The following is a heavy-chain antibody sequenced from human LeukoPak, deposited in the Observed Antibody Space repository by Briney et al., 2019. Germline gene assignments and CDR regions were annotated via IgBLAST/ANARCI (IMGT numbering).Heavy chain of an antibody. Sequence: SGPALVKPTQTLTLTCTFSGFSLSTSGMCASWIRQPPGKALEWLARIDWDDDKYYSTSLKTRLTISKDTSKNQVVLTMTNMDPVDTATYYCARDYYDSSGQGYFQHWGQGTLVTVSS. CDR1: GFSLSTSGMC. V-gene: IGHV2-70*11. D-gene: IGHD3-22*01. CDR2: IDWDDDK. CDR3: ARDYYDSSGQGYFQH. J-gene: IGHJ1*01.